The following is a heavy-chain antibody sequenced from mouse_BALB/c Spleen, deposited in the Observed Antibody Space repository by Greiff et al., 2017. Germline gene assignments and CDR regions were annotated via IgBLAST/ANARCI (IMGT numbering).Heavy chain of an antibody. CDR2: ISYSGST. Sequence: VQLQQSGPGLVKPSQSLSLTCTVTGYSITSDYAWNWIRQFPGNKLEWMGYISYSGSTSYNPSLKSRISITRDTSKNQFFLQLNSVTTEDTATYYCARSAGAYAMDYWGQGTSVTVSS. CDR1: GYSITSDYA. V-gene: IGHV3-2*02. CDR3: ARSAGAYAMDY. J-gene: IGHJ4*01.